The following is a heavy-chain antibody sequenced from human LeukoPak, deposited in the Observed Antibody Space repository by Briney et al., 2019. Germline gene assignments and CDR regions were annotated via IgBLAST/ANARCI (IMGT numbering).Heavy chain of an antibody. CDR3: ARDVWYRISF. J-gene: IGHJ4*02. V-gene: IGHV3-74*01. Sequence: WGSLRLSCAVSGFTFSSDWMHWVRQAPGKGLLWVSLINSDGNNRGYADSVKGRFTVSRDNAKNPLYLQMNSLRAEDTAVYYCARDVWYRISFWVQGTLVTVSS. D-gene: IGHD1-26*01. CDR2: INSDGNNR. CDR1: GFTFSSDW.